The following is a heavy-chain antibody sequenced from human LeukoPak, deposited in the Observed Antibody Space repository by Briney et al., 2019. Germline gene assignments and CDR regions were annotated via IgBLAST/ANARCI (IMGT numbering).Heavy chain of an antibody. D-gene: IGHD7-27*01. Sequence: PSKTLSLTCTVSGGSVSSGSHYWSWIRQPPGKGLEWIVYINYSGSTNYNPSLKSRVTISVDTSKNQFSLKLSSVTAADTAVYYCARASLGRWFDPWGQGTLVTVSS. CDR2: INYSGST. CDR1: GGSVSSGSHY. V-gene: IGHV4-61*01. J-gene: IGHJ5*02. CDR3: ARASLGRWFDP.